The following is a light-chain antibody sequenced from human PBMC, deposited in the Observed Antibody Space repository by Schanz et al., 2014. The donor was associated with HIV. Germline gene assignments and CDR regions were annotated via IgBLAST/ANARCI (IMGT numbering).Light chain of an antibody. Sequence: EIVMTQSPATLSVSPGERATLSCRASQSVSSNLAWYQQKPGQAPRLLIYGASTRATGIPARFSGSGSGTEFTLTISRLEPEDFTVYYCQQYATAAFTFGPGTKVAI. CDR3: QQYATAAFT. CDR1: QSVSSN. V-gene: IGKV3-15*01. J-gene: IGKJ3*01. CDR2: GAS.